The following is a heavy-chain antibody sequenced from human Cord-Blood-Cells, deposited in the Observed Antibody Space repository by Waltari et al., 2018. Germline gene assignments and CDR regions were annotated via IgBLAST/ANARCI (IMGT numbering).Heavy chain of an antibody. J-gene: IGHJ4*02. CDR2: INHSGST. Sequence: QVQLQQWGAGLLKPSETLSLTCAVYGGSFSGYYWSWIRQPPGKGLEWIGAINHSGSTNYNPSLKSRVTISVDTSKNQFSLKLSSVTAADTAVYYCASTYCGGDCYSDYWGQGTLVTVSS. CDR3: ASTYCGGDCYSDY. CDR1: GGSFSGYY. D-gene: IGHD2-21*02. V-gene: IGHV4-34*01.